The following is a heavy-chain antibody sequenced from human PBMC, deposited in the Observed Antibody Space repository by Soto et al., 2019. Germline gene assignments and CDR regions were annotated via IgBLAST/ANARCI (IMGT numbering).Heavy chain of an antibody. Sequence: PGESLKISCKGSGYSFISYWIGWVRQMPGKGLEWMGIIYPGEFDTRYSPSLQGQVTISADRSISTAYLQWSSLKATDTAMYYCARGRYNYGYGPLGLDLWGPGTLVSLSS. J-gene: IGHJ4*02. CDR1: GYSFISYW. CDR3: ARGRYNYGYGPLGLDL. D-gene: IGHD5-18*01. CDR2: IYPGEFDT. V-gene: IGHV5-51*01.